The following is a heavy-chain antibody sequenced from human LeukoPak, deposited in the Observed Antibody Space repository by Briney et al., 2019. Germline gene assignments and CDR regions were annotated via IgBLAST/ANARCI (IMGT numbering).Heavy chain of an antibody. V-gene: IGHV3-30*02. D-gene: IGHD5-18*01. CDR2: IRYDGSNK. J-gene: IGHJ4*02. CDR1: GFTFSSYG. Sequence: GSLRLSCAASGFTFSSYGMHWVRQAPGKGLEWVAFIRYDGSNKYYADSVKGRFTISRDNSKNTLYLQMNSLRVEDTAVYYCTISGYNYGFFDHWGLGTRVTVSS. CDR3: TISGYNYGFFDH.